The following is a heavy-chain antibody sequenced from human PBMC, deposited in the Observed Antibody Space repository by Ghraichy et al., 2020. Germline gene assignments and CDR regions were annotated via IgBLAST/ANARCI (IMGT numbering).Heavy chain of an antibody. V-gene: IGHV3-73*01. D-gene: IGHD2/OR15-2a*01. CDR1: GFTFSGSA. CDR3: TIIWNSFGY. Sequence: GGSLRLSCAASGFTFSGSAMHWVRQASGKGLEWVGRIRSKANSYATAYAASVKGRFTISRDDSKNTAYLQMNSLKTEDTAVYYCTIIWNSFGYWGQGTLVTVSS. CDR2: IRSKANSYAT. J-gene: IGHJ4*02.